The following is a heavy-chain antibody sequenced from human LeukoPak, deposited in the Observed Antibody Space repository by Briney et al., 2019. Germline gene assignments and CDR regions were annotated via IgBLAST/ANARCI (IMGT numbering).Heavy chain of an antibody. J-gene: IGHJ4*02. V-gene: IGHV4-39*07. CDR3: ARGTRTAFTMIVPPFDY. CDR1: GGSVSSSSYY. Sequence: SETLSLTCTVSGGSVSSSSYYWGWIRQPPGKGLEWIGSIYYSGSTYYNPSLKSRVTISVDTSKNQFSLKLSSVTAADTAVYYCARGTRTAFTMIVPPFDYWGQGTLVTVSS. CDR2: IYYSGST. D-gene: IGHD3-22*01.